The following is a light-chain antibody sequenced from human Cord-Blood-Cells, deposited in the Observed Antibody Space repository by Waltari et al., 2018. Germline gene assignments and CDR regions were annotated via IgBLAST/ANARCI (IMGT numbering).Light chain of an antibody. Sequence: EIVMTQSSATLSVSPGERATLSCRASQSVSSNLAWYQQKPGQAPRLLIYGASTRATGIPARFSGSGSGTEFTLTISILQSEDFAVYYCQQYNNWPPATFGQGTKLEIK. V-gene: IGKV3-15*01. CDR1: QSVSSN. CDR3: QQYNNWPPAT. J-gene: IGKJ2*01. CDR2: GAS.